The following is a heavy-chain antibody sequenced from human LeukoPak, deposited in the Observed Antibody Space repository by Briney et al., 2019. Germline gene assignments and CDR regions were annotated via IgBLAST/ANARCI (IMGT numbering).Heavy chain of an antibody. Sequence: SETLSLTCAVYGGSFSGYYWSWIRQPPGKGLEGIGEINHSGSTNYNPSLKSRVTISVDTSKNQFSLKLSSVTAADTAVYYCAQGGPYYGMDVWGQGTTVTVSS. J-gene: IGHJ6*02. D-gene: IGHD3-16*01. CDR3: AQGGPYYGMDV. CDR2: INHSGST. V-gene: IGHV4-34*01. CDR1: GGSFSGYY.